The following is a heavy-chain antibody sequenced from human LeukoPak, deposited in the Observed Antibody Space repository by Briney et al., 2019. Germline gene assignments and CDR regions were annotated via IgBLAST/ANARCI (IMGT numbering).Heavy chain of an antibody. D-gene: IGHD3-10*01. CDR3: ARGVGSFGAFDI. CDR1: GYTFTSYD. CDR2: MNPNSDNT. V-gene: IGHV1-8*03. J-gene: IGHJ3*02. Sequence: GASVKVSCKASGYTFTSYDINWVRQATGQGLEWMGWMNPNSDNTGYAQKFQGRVTITRNTSISTAYMELSSLRSEDTAVYYCARGVGSFGAFDIWGQGTMVTVSS.